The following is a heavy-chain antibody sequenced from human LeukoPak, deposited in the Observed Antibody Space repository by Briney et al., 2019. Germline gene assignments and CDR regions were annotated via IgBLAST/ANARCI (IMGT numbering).Heavy chain of an antibody. CDR1: GFTFSHYA. Sequence: GGSLRLSCAASGFTFSHYAMHWVRQAPGKGLEWVAVISYDGSHQYSADSVKGRLTISRDNSRHTLYLQMNSLRAEDTAVYYCAKDLFSGSGRAGNMDVWGKGTTVTVSS. V-gene: IGHV3-30*07. J-gene: IGHJ6*03. D-gene: IGHD3-10*01. CDR3: AKDLFSGSGRAGNMDV. CDR2: ISYDGSHQ.